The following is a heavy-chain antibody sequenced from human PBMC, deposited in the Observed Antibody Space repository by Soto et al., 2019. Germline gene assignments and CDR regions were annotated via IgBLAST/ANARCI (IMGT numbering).Heavy chain of an antibody. J-gene: IGHJ5*02. CDR1: GGSVSSGSYY. V-gene: IGHV4-61*01. CDR2: ISYSGST. CDR3: AREGDAYNPNWFDT. Sequence: LALTRTVSGGSVSSGSYYWSWILQPPGKGLEWIGYISYSGSTNYNPSLKSRVTISVDTSKNQFSLKLSSVTAADTAVYYCAREGDAYNPNWFDTWGQGTPVTVSS. D-gene: IGHD1-1*01.